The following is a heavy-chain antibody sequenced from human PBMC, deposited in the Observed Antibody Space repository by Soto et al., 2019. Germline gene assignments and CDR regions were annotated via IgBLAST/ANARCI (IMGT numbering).Heavy chain of an antibody. J-gene: IGHJ4*02. Sequence: EVQLLESGGGLVQPGGSLRLSCAASGFTLSSYAMSWVRQAPGKGLEWVSSISGSAGSTYYADSVKGRFTISRDNSKNSLSLQINRVRDEETPVYYCAIGHGYYVCHYCDYGGQGTLVTVS. D-gene: IGHD4-17*01. CDR1: GFTLSSYA. CDR3: AIGHGYYVCHYCDY. V-gene: IGHV3-23*01. CDR2: ISGSAGST.